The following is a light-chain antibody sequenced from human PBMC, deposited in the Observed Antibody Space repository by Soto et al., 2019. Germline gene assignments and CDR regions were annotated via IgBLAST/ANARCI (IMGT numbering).Light chain of an antibody. Sequence: EIALTQSPGTLSLSPGERATLSCRASQRVSSSYLAWYQQKPGQAPRLHIYGASSMATGILDRFSGSGSGTDFTLTISRLEPEDFAVYYCQQYGSSPYSFGQANKLEIK. V-gene: IGKV3-20*01. CDR2: GAS. CDR3: QQYGSSPYS. J-gene: IGKJ2*01. CDR1: QRVSSSY.